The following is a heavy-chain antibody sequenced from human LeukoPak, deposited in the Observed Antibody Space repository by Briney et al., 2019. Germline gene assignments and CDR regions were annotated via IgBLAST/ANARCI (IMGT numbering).Heavy chain of an antibody. J-gene: IGHJ3*01. D-gene: IGHD1-26*01. CDR3: AHSKRGGGYYINAFAV. V-gene: IGHV4-59*01. CDR2: SYSGGNA. Sequence: SETLSLTRTVSGASTSAYYWSWIRQPPGKGLEWIGYSYSGGNANCNPSLKSRVTISIDTSENQFSLRLTSVTAADTAVYFCAHSKRGGGYYINAFAVWGQGALVTISS. CDR1: GASTSAYY.